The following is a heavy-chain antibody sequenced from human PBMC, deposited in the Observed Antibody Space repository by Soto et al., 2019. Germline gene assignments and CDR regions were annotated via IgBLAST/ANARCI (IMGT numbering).Heavy chain of an antibody. CDR1: GGTFSSYA. CDR3: ARSRDSSSWTYFDY. V-gene: IGHV1-69*13. J-gene: IGHJ4*02. CDR2: IIPIFGTA. Sequence: XXKVSCQASGGTFSSYAISWLRQGPGQGLEWMGGIIPIFGTANYAQKFQGRVTITADESTSTAYMELSSLRPEDTAVYYCARSRDSSSWTYFDYWCQGTLVTVSS. D-gene: IGHD6-13*01.